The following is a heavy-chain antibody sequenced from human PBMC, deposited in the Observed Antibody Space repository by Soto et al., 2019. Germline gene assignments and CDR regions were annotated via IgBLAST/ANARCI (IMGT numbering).Heavy chain of an antibody. CDR1: GFSFGGYA. CDR3: AKWGGYYAYYSEMDV. Sequence: GGSLRLSCAGYGFSFGGYAMSWVRQAPGKGLEWISGVSGGGTSTYYAGSVKGRFTISRDSSVVYLQMNSLRADDTAVYYCAKWGGYYAYYSEMDVWGRGTTVTVSS. J-gene: IGHJ6*02. D-gene: IGHD1-26*01. V-gene: IGHV3-23*01. CDR2: VSGGGTST.